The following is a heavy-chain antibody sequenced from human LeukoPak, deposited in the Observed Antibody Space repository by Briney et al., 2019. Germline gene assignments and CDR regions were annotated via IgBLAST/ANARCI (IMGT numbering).Heavy chain of an antibody. CDR3: ARGMAATGGIFDY. D-gene: IGHD7-27*01. Sequence: SETLSLTCTVSGGSISSGGYYWSWICQHPGKGLEWIGYIYYSGSTYYNPSLKSRVTISVDTSKNQFSLKLSSVTAADTAVYYYARGMAATGGIFDYWGQGTLVTVSS. J-gene: IGHJ4*02. CDR1: GGSISSGGYY. V-gene: IGHV4-31*03. CDR2: IYYSGST.